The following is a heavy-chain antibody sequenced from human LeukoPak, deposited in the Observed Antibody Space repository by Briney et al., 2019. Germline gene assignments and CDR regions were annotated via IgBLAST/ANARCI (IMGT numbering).Heavy chain of an antibody. J-gene: IGHJ4*02. CDR3: AKDQLRGGVGNFDY. Sequence: GGSLRLSCAASGFTFSSYAISWVRQAPGKGLEWVSAIRGSGGSTYYADSGKGRFTIARDNSKNTLYLQMNILRAEDTAVYYCAKDQLRGGVGNFDYWGQGTLVTVSS. D-gene: IGHD2-21*01. CDR1: GFTFSSYA. V-gene: IGHV3-23*01. CDR2: IRGSGGST.